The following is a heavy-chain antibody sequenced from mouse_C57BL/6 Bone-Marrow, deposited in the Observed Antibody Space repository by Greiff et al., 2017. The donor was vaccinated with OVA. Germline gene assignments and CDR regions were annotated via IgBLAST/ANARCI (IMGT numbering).Heavy chain of an antibody. V-gene: IGHV5-9-1*02. J-gene: IGHJ4*01. CDR1: GFTFSSYA. CDR2: ISSAGDYT. D-gene: IGHD2-1*01. CDR3: RRLLDDVDN. Sequence: EVKLVESGEGLVKPGGSLKLSCAASGFTFSSYAMSWVRQTPEQRLEWVAYISSAGDYTNYAHTMKGRFTITRDNARNTLYLQMSSLKSEDTAMYYCRRLLDDVDNWGRGTGITVTS.